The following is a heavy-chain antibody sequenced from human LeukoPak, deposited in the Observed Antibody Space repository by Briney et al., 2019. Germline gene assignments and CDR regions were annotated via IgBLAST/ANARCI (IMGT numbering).Heavy chain of an antibody. D-gene: IGHD3-3*01. CDR3: ARWSRYHYYMDV. J-gene: IGHJ6*03. CDR1: GGSISSHY. Sequence: SETLSLTCTVSGGSISSHYWSWIRQPPGKGLEWIGYIYYSGSTNYNPSLKSRVTISVDTSKNQFSLKLSSVTAADTAVYYCARWSRYHYYMDVWGKGTTVTVSS. V-gene: IGHV4-59*11. CDR2: IYYSGST.